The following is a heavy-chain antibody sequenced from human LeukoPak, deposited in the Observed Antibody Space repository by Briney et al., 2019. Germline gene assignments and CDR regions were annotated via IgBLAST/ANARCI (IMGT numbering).Heavy chain of an antibody. CDR1: GGSISSGDYY. CDR2: IYYSGST. V-gene: IGHV4-30-4*01. Sequence: SETLSLTCTVSGGSISSGDYYWSWIRQPPGKGLEWIGYIYYSGSTYYNPSLKSRVTISVDTSKNQFSLKLSSVTAADTAVYYCAGSYDYGDPIFDYWGQGTLVTVSS. J-gene: IGHJ4*02. CDR3: AGSYDYGDPIFDY. D-gene: IGHD4-17*01.